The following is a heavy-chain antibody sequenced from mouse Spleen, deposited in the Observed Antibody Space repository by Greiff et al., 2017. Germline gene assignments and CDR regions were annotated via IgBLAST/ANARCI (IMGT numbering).Heavy chain of an antibody. J-gene: IGHJ3*01. CDR1: GYSITSGYY. CDR2: ISYDGSN. CDR3: ARVGDAAY. Sequence: EVKLVESGPGLVKPSQSLSLTCSVTGYSITSGYYWNWIRQFPGNKLEWMGYISYDGSNNYNPSLKNRISITRDTSKNQSFLKLNSVTTEDTATYYCARVGDAAYWGQGTLVTVSA. V-gene: IGHV3-6*02.